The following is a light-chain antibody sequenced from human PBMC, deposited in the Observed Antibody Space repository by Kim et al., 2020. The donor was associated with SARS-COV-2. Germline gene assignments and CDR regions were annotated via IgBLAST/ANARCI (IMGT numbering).Light chain of an antibody. Sequence: QSALTQPASVSGSPGQSITISCTGTSSDVGGYNYVSWYQHHPGKAPKLMIYEVSNRPSGVSYRFSGSKSGNTAPLTISGLQAEDEADYYCASYTRSNTGVFGGGTQLTVL. CDR1: SSDVGGYNY. J-gene: IGLJ3*02. V-gene: IGLV2-14*01. CDR3: ASYTRSNTGV. CDR2: EVS.